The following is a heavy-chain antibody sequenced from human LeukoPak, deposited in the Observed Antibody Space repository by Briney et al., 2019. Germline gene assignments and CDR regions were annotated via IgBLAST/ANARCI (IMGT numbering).Heavy chain of an antibody. CDR1: GGSISSSSYY. Sequence: PSETLSLTCTVSGGSISSSSYYWGWIRQPPGKGLEWLGSIYYSGSTYYNPSLKSRVTISVDTSKNQFSLKLSSVTAADTAVYYCFLGVAGTHTLDYWGQGTLVTVSS. D-gene: IGHD6-19*01. V-gene: IGHV4-39*07. J-gene: IGHJ4*02. CDR2: IYYSGST. CDR3: FLGVAGTHTLDY.